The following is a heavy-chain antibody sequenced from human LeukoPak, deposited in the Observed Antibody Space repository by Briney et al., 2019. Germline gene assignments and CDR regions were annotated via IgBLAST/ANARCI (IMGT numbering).Heavy chain of an antibody. V-gene: IGHV3-23*01. CDR3: AKDMVWGGSDAFDI. J-gene: IGHJ3*02. CDR2: ITGSGGDT. CDR1: GFTFSSYA. D-gene: IGHD3-10*01. Sequence: PGGSLRLSCAASGFTFSSYAMSWVRQAPGKGLEWVSGITGSGGDTYYADSVKGRFTISRDNSKNTLYLQMNSLRAEDTAAYYCAKDMVWGGSDAFDIWGQWTMVTVSS.